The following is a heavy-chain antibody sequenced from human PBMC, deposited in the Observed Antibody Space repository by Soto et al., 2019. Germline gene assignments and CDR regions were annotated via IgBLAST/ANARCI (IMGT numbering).Heavy chain of an antibody. Sequence: LRLSCAASGFTFINYAMHWVRQAPGKGLEWVAVISYDGSNKYYADSVKGRFTIPRDNSKNTMYLQMNSLSAEDTAVYHCARDQVKGTMTILWGQGTLVTVSS. J-gene: IGHJ4*02. V-gene: IGHV3-30-3*01. D-gene: IGHD4-17*01. CDR3: ARDQVKGTMTIL. CDR1: GFTFINYA. CDR2: ISYDGSNK.